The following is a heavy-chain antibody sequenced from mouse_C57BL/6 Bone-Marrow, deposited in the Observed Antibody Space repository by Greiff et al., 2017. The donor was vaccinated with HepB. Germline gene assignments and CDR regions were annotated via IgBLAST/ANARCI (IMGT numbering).Heavy chain of an antibody. V-gene: IGHV5-12*01. D-gene: IGHD1-1*01. CDR2: ISNGGGST. Sequence: EVQLVESGGGLVQPGGSLKLSCAASGFTFSDYYMYWVRQTPEKRLEWVAYISNGGGSTYYPDTVKGRFTISRDNAKNTLYLQMSRLKSEDTAMYYCARGTVPFDYWGQGTTLTVSS. J-gene: IGHJ2*01. CDR3: ARGTVPFDY. CDR1: GFTFSDYY.